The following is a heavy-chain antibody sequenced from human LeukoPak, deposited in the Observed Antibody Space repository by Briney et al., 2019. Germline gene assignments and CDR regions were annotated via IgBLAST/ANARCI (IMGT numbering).Heavy chain of an antibody. J-gene: IGHJ4*02. CDR3: ARKYNWNGGFDY. Sequence: GASVKVSCKASGGTFSSYAISWVRQAPGQGLEWMGGIIPIFGTANYAQKFQGRVTITADESTSTAYMELSSLRSEDTAVYYCARKYNWNGGFDYWGQGTLVTVSS. D-gene: IGHD1-1*01. CDR2: IIPIFGTA. CDR1: GGTFSSYA. V-gene: IGHV1-69*13.